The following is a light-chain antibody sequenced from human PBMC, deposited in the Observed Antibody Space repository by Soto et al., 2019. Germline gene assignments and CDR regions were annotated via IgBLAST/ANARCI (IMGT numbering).Light chain of an antibody. V-gene: IGKV1-12*01. CDR1: QDISNW. Sequence: DIQMTQSPSSVSASVGDRVTITCRASQDISNWLAWYQQKPGRAPKFLIYAASSLQRGVPSRFSGSGSGTDFTLTISSLQPEDCATYYCQQTNSFPLTFGQGTKLEI. CDR3: QQTNSFPLT. J-gene: IGKJ2*01. CDR2: AAS.